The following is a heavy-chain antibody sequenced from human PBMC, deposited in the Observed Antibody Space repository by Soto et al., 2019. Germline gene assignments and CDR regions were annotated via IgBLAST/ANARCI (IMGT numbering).Heavy chain of an antibody. CDR2: MFHSGST. Sequence: PSETLSLTCAVSGGSISSGGYSWSWIRQPPGKGLEWFGYMFHSGSTNYNPSLKSRVTISVDKSKNQFSPKLSSVTAADTAVYYCARVSGSYYYGMDVWGQGTTVTVSS. J-gene: IGHJ6*02. CDR1: GGSISSGGYS. V-gene: IGHV4-30-2*01. D-gene: IGHD1-26*01. CDR3: ARVSGSYYYGMDV.